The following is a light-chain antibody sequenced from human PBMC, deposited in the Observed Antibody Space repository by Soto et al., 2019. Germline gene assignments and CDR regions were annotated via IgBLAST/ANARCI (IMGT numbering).Light chain of an antibody. CDR3: QQTYMSPET. J-gene: IGKJ1*01. Sequence: DIQMTQSPSSLSASVGDRVTITCRASQSISNYLNWFQHKPGNPPKLLIYAASILQGGVPSRFSGRGSETYFTLTISSLQPEDFATYSCQQTYMSPETFGQGTKVEI. CDR2: AAS. V-gene: IGKV1-39*01. CDR1: QSISNY.